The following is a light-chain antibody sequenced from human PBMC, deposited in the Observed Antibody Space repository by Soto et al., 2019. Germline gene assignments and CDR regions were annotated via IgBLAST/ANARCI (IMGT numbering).Light chain of an antibody. V-gene: IGKV3-15*01. CDR3: QQYNNWPLT. CDR2: GAS. Sequence: EIVMTQSPATLSVSPGGRATLSCRASQSISDTLAWYQQKPGQAPRLLIPGASTGAPGFPARFSGSGSGTDFTLTISSLQSEDFAVYYCQQYNNWPLTFGQGTKVDIK. J-gene: IGKJ1*01. CDR1: QSISDT.